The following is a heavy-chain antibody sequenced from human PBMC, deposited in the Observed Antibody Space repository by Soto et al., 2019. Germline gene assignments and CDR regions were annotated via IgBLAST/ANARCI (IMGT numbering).Heavy chain of an antibody. D-gene: IGHD3-22*01. CDR3: ARMNYYDTSGYPFDY. V-gene: IGHV4-59*01. CDR2: IYFRGTT. J-gene: IGHJ4*02. CDR1: GGSSSSYY. Sequence: SETLSLTCPVSGGSSSSYYWSWIRQPPGKGLEWIGYIYFRGTTNYNPSLKSRVTMSADTSKNQFSLKLNSVTAADTAVYYCARMNYYDTSGYPFDYWGQGMMVTVSS.